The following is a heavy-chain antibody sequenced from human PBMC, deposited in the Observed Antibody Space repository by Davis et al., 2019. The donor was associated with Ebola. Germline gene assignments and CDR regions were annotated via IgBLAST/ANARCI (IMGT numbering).Heavy chain of an antibody. CDR1: GGTFSSYA. V-gene: IGHV1-69*13. CDR2: IIPIFGTA. D-gene: IGHD4-17*01. CDR3: ARERADYGDYGWFDP. Sequence: SVKVSCKAFGGTFSSYAISWVRQAPGQGLEWMGGIIPIFGTANYAQKFQGRVTITADESTSTAYMELSSLRSEDTAVYYCARERADYGDYGWFDPWGQGTLVTVSS. J-gene: IGHJ5*02.